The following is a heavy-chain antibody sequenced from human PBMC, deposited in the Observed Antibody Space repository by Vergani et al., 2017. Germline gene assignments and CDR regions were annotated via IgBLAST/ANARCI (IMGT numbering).Heavy chain of an antibody. CDR3: AKDLVGDYYYGMDV. CDR2: IRGSGSDT. Sequence: EVQLLESGGGLIQPGGSLRLSCAASGFTFSNFAMNWVRQAPGKGLEWVSTIRGSGSDTYYTDSVKGRFTVSRDNSKNTLYLQMNSLRVEDTAIYYCAKDLVGDYYYGMDVWGQGTTVTVS. CDR1: GFTFSNFA. D-gene: IGHD1-26*01. V-gene: IGHV3-23*01. J-gene: IGHJ6*02.